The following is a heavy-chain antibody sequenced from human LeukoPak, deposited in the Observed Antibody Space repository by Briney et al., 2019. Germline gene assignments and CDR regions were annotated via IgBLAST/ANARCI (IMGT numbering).Heavy chain of an antibody. D-gene: IGHD3-16*02. J-gene: IGHJ4*02. V-gene: IGHV3-43*01. CDR1: GFTFDDYT. CDR3: AKGCSSYTPAYDY. Sequence: SGGSLRLSCAASGFTFDDYTMHWVRQAPGKGLEWVSLISWDGGGTYYADSVKGRFTISRDNSKNSLYLQMNSLRTEDTALYYCAKGCSSYTPAYDYWGQGTLVTVSS. CDR2: ISWDGGGT.